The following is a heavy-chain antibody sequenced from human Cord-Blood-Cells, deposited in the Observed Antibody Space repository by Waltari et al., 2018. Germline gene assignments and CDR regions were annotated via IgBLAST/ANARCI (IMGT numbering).Heavy chain of an antibody. Sequence: GTFSSYAISWVRQAPGQGLEWMGGIIPIFGTANYAQKFQGRVTITADKSTSTAYMELSSLRSEDTAVYYCAWYDPWGWEGGYWGQGTLVTVSS. CDR1: GTFSSYA. V-gene: IGHV1-69*06. J-gene: IGHJ4*02. CDR3: AWYDPWGWEGGY. D-gene: IGHD7-27*01. CDR2: IIPIFGTA.